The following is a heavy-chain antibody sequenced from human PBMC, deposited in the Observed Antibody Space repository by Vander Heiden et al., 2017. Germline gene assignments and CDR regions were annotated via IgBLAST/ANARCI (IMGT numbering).Heavy chain of an antibody. CDR1: GGSISSSSYY. CDR2: IYYSGST. D-gene: IGHD1-26*01. CDR3: LSTPVPWEGYYFYGMDV. J-gene: IGHJ6*02. Sequence: QLQLQESGPRLVKPSETLSLTCTVSGGSISSSSYYWGWIRQPPGKGLEWIGSIYYSGSTYYNPSLKSRVTISVDTSKNQFSLKLSSVTAADTAVYYCLSTPVPWEGYYFYGMDVWGQGTTVTVSS. V-gene: IGHV4-39*01.